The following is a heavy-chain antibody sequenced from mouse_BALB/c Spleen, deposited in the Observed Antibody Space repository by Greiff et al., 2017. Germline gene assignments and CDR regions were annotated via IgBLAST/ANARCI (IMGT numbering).Heavy chain of an antibody. CDR3: ARDAVVATRYFDV. J-gene: IGHJ1*01. D-gene: IGHD1-1*01. CDR2: ISDGGSYT. Sequence: EVQRVESGGGLVKPGGSLKLSCAASGFTFSDYYMYWVRQTPEKRLEWVATISDGGSYTYYPDSVKGRFTISRDNAKNNLYLQMSSLKSEDTAMYYCARDAVVATRYFDVWGAGTTVTVSS. V-gene: IGHV5-4*02. CDR1: GFTFSDYY.